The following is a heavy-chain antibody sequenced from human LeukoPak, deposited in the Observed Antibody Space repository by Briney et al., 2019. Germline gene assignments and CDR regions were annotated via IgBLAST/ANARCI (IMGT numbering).Heavy chain of an antibody. J-gene: IGHJ6*03. Sequence: SETLSLTCAVYGGPFSGYSWSWIRQPPGKGLEWIGDLNDSGSTNYNPSLKSRVTVSVDTSKKQFSLKVTSVTAADTAVYYCARLGPDYNFYMDVWGKGITVTVSS. CDR1: GGPFSGYS. V-gene: IGHV4-34*01. CDR2: LNDSGST. CDR3: ARLGPDYNFYMDV.